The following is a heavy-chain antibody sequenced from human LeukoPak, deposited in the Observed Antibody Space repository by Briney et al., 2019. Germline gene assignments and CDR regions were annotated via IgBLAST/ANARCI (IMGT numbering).Heavy chain of an antibody. Sequence: PGGSLRLSCAASGFTFSSYSMNWVRQAPGKGLEWVSYISSSSSTIYYADSVKGRFTISRDNAKSSLYLQLNSLRDEDTAVYYCARKYCSTTSCLFDNWGQGTLVTVSS. V-gene: IGHV3-48*02. CDR3: ARKYCSTTSCLFDN. CDR1: GFTFSSYS. D-gene: IGHD2-2*01. J-gene: IGHJ4*02. CDR2: ISSSSSTI.